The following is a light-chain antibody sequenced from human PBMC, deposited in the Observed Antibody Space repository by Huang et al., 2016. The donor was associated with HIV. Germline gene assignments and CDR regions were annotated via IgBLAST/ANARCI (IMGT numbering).Light chain of an antibody. V-gene: IGKV3-15*01. CDR3: QQYNNWPPMYT. Sequence: EIVMTQSPATLSVSPGERATLSCRASQTVSSNLAWYQQKPGQAPRLLIYDASTRATGIPARFSGSGSGTEFTLTISSLQSEDFAAYFCQQYNNWPPMYTFGQGTKLEIK. J-gene: IGKJ2*01. CDR2: DAS. CDR1: QTVSSN.